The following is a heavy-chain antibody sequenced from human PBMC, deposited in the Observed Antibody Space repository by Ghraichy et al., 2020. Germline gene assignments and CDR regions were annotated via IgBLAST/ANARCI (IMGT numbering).Heavy chain of an antibody. CDR1: GFTFSSYA. CDR3: AKTSNDFWSGYYPITDY. D-gene: IGHD3-3*01. V-gene: IGHV3-23*01. J-gene: IGHJ4*02. Sequence: GGSLRLSCAASGFTFSSYAMSWVRQAPGKGLEWVSAISGSGGSTYYADSVKGRFTISRDNSKNTLYLQMNSLRAEDTAVYYCAKTSNDFWSGYYPITDYWGQGTLVTVSS. CDR2: ISGSGGST.